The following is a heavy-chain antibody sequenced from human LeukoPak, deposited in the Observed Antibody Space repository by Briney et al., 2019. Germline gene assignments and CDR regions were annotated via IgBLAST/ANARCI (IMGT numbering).Heavy chain of an antibody. V-gene: IGHV4-34*01. CDR2: INHSGST. J-gene: IGHJ6*02. CDR1: GGSFSGYY. D-gene: IGHD3-10*01. Sequence: SETLSLTCAVYGGSFSGYYWSWIRQPPGKGLEWIGEINHSGSTNYNPSLKSRVTISVDTSKNQFSLKLSSVTAADTAVYYCAVWFGELLGPQKNGMDAWGQGTTVTVSS. CDR3: AVWFGELLGPQKNGMDA.